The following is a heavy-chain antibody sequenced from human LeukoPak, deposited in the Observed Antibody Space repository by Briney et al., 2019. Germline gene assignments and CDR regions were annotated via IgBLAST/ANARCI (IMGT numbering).Heavy chain of an antibody. V-gene: IGHV1-8*02. D-gene: IGHD5-12*01. CDR2: MNPNSGNT. Sequence: ASVKVSCKASGYTFTSYDINWVRQATGQGLEWMGWMNPNSGNTGYAQKFQGRVTMTRNTSISTAYMELSSLRSEDTAVYYCATRATHYYYYGMDVWGQGTTVTVSS. J-gene: IGHJ6*02. CDR1: GYTFTSYD. CDR3: ATRATHYYYYGMDV.